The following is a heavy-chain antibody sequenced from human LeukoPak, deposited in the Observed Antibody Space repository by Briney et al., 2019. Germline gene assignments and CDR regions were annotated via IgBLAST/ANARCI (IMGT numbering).Heavy chain of an antibody. CDR1: GGNFSTYA. Sequence: GASVKVSCKASGGNFSTYAISWVRQAPGQGLEWMGAIVPIFGAANSAQKFQGRVTVTADEATSTVYMELIRLTSEDTAVYYCATWDYGDYDYWGQGTLVTVSS. J-gene: IGHJ4*02. CDR3: ATWDYGDYDY. V-gene: IGHV1-69*13. D-gene: IGHD4-17*01. CDR2: IVPIFGAA.